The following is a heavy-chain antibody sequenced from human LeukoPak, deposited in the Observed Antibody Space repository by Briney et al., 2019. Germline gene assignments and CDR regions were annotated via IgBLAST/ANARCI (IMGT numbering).Heavy chain of an antibody. Sequence: SETLSLTCTVSGGSISSYYWSWIRQPPGKGLEWIGYIYYSGSTNYNPSLKSRATTSADTSKTQFSLKLSSVTAADTAVYYCARLKYYYAFDIWGQGTMVTVSS. D-gene: IGHD3-10*01. CDR2: IYYSGST. J-gene: IGHJ3*02. V-gene: IGHV4-59*08. CDR3: ARLKYYYAFDI. CDR1: GGSISSYY.